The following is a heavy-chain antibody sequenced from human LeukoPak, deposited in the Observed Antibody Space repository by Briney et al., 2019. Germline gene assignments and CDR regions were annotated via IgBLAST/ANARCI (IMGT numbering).Heavy chain of an antibody. D-gene: IGHD3-10*01. CDR2: ISGSGGST. J-gene: IGHJ4*02. CDR1: GFTFSSYA. Sequence: GGSLRLSCAASGFTFSSYAMSWVRQAPGKGLEWVSAISGSGGSTYYADSVKGRFTISRDNSKNTLYLQMNSLRAEDTAVYYCAKDPGYYYGSGSYSQTQAWNYWGQGTLVTVSS. V-gene: IGHV3-23*01. CDR3: AKDPGYYYGSGSYSQTQAWNY.